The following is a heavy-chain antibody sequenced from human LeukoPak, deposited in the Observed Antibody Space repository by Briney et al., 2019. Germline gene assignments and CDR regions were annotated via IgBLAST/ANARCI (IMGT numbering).Heavy chain of an antibody. J-gene: IGHJ3*02. CDR3: ARVNDNSDAFDI. CDR2: ISYDGSNK. Sequence: QPGRSLRLSCAASGFTFSSYAMHWVRQAPGKGLEWVAVISYDGSNKYCADSVKGRFTISRDNSKNTLYLQMNSLRAEDTAVYYCARVNDNSDAFDIWGQGTMVTVSS. V-gene: IGHV3-30-3*01. D-gene: IGHD1-1*01. CDR1: GFTFSSYA.